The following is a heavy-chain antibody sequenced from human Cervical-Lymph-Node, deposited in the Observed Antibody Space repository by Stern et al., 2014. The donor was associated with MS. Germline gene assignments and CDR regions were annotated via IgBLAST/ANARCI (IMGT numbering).Heavy chain of an antibody. Sequence: QVQLVQSGAEVEKPGASVKVSCKASGYTFYTSGINLVRQAPGQGLAWMGRINTYTGNTHYAQTLQGRVTMTTDTSTSTVHMELRSLRSDDTAVYYCARAGHWGNYFDFWGQGTLVTVSS. CDR3: ARAGHWGNYFDF. J-gene: IGHJ4*02. D-gene: IGHD7-27*01. V-gene: IGHV1-18*01. CDR1: GYTFYTSG. CDR2: INTYTGNT.